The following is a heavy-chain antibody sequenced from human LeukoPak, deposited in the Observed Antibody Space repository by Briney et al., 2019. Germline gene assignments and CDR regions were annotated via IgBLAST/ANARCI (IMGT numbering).Heavy chain of an antibody. V-gene: IGHV4-39*07. CDR1: GGSISSSSYY. J-gene: IGHJ1*01. CDR2: IYYSGST. D-gene: IGHD6-19*01. CDR3: ATNGWYCLDH. Sequence: SETLSLTCTVSGGSISSSSYYWGWIRQPPGTGLEWIGSIYYSGSTYYNPSLKSRVTISVDTSKNQFSLKLSSVTAADTAVYYCATNGWYCLDHWGQGALVTVSS.